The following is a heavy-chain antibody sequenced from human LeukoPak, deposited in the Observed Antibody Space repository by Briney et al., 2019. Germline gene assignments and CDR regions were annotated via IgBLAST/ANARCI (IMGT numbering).Heavy chain of an antibody. J-gene: IGHJ5*02. CDR3: ARDRRVAGQLNWFDP. D-gene: IGHD6-19*01. Sequence: SETLSLTCTVSGGSISSYYWRWIRQPAGKGLEWIGRIYTSGSTKYNPSLKSQVTMSVDTSKNQFSLKLSSVTAADTAVYYCARDRRVAGQLNWFDPWGQGTLVTVSS. CDR1: GGSISSYY. CDR2: IYTSGST. V-gene: IGHV4-4*07.